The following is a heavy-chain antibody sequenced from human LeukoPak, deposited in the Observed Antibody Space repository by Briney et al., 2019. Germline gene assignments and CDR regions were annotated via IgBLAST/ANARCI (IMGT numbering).Heavy chain of an antibody. D-gene: IGHD4-17*01. CDR1: GGSISGGSYY. Sequence: SQTLSLTCTVSGGSISGGSYYWSWIRQPAGKGLEWIGRIYTSGSTNYNPSLKSRVTISVDTSKNQFSLKLSSVTAADTAVYYCAREATVLAYDYWGQGTLVTVSS. J-gene: IGHJ4*02. V-gene: IGHV4-61*02. CDR2: IYTSGST. CDR3: AREATVLAYDY.